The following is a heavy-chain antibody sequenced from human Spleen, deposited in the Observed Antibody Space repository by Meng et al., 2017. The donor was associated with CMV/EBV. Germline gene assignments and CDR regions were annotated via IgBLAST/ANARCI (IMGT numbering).Heavy chain of an antibody. V-gene: IGHV3-30*02. CDR3: AKDFWGGTWDT. J-gene: IGHJ5*02. CDR2: IRDDGSHK. D-gene: IGHD3-3*01. Sequence: QVQLVEYGGGVVQPGESLRLSCVGSGFRFENYGMHWVRQVPGKGLEWVAFIRDDGSHKYYADSAKGRFTISRDNSKNTLYLQMNSLRPEDTSFYHCAKDFWGGTWDTWGQGTLVTVSS. CDR1: GFRFENYG.